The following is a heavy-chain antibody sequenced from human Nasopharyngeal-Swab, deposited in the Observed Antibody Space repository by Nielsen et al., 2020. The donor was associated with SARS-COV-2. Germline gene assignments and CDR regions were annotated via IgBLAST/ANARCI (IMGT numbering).Heavy chain of an antibody. Sequence: GGSLRPSCAASGFTFSSYAMSWVRQAPGKGLEWVSAISGSGGSTYYADSVKGRFTISRDNSKNTLYLQMNSLRAEDTAVYYCAKSKGMADAFDIWGQGTMVTVS. J-gene: IGHJ3*02. CDR3: AKSKGMADAFDI. D-gene: IGHD5-24*01. CDR1: GFTFSSYA. CDR2: ISGSGGST. V-gene: IGHV3-23*01.